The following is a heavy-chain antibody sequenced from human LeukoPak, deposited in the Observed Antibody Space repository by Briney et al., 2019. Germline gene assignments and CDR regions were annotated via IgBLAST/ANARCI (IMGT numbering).Heavy chain of an antibody. D-gene: IGHD6-13*01. Sequence: APVKVSCKASGYTFTGYYMNWVRRAPGQGLEWMGWINSNSGGTNYAQKFQGRVTMTRDTSISAAYMELSSLKSDDTAVYYCARLRYGSWIPFDYWGQGTLVTVSS. CDR3: ARLRYGSWIPFDY. CDR2: INSNSGGT. V-gene: IGHV1-2*02. CDR1: GYTFTGYY. J-gene: IGHJ4*02.